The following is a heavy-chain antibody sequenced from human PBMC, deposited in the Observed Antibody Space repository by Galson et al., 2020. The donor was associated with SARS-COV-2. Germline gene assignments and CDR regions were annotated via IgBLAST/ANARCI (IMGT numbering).Heavy chain of an antibody. Sequence: GGSLRLSCAASGFTFSSYAMHWVRQAPGKGLEWVAVISYDEGNKFYADSVKGRFTISRDNSKNTLYLQMNSLRAEDTSVYYCARDLTYTSGWYGGELFDYWGQGTLVTVSS. V-gene: IGHV3-30*04. CDR3: ARDLTYTSGWYGGELFDY. J-gene: IGHJ4*02. CDR2: ISYDEGNK. CDR1: GFTFSSYA. D-gene: IGHD6-19*01.